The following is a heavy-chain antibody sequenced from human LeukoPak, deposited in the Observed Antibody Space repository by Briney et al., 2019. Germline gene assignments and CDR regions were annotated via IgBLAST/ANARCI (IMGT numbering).Heavy chain of an antibody. Sequence: GESLKISCKGSGYSFTSYWIGWVRQMPGKGLEWMGIIYPGDSDTRYSPSFQGQVTISADKSISTAYLQWSSLKTSDTAMYYCARHVDTAMLTLNWFDPWGQGTLVTVSS. V-gene: IGHV5-51*01. D-gene: IGHD5-18*01. J-gene: IGHJ5*02. CDR3: ARHVDTAMLTLNWFDP. CDR1: GYSFTSYW. CDR2: IYPGDSDT.